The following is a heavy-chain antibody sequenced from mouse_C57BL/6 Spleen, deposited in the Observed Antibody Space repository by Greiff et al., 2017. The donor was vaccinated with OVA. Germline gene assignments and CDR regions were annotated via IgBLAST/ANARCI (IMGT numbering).Heavy chain of an antibody. CDR2: IDPETGGT. Sequence: QVQLQQSGAELVRPGASVTMSCKASGYTFTDYEMHWVKQTPVHGLEWIGAIDPETGGTAYNQKFTGKAILTADQSSSTAYMELRSLTSEDSAVYYCTSPYYGSSYGYFDVWGTGTTVTVSS. D-gene: IGHD1-1*01. CDR3: TSPYYGSSYGYFDV. J-gene: IGHJ1*03. V-gene: IGHV1-15*01. CDR1: GYTFTDYE.